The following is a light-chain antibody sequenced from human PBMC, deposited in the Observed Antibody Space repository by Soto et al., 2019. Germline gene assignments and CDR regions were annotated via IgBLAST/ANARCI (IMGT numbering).Light chain of an antibody. J-gene: IGKJ1*01. Sequence: EIVMTQSPATLSVSPGERATLSCRASQTVSSNLAWYQQKPGQAPKLLIYAASTRATGIPAMFSGSGSGTEFTLTISSLQSEDFAVYYCQQYNNWPLTVGQGTKVEIK. CDR3: QQYNNWPLT. CDR2: AAS. CDR1: QTVSSN. V-gene: IGKV3-15*01.